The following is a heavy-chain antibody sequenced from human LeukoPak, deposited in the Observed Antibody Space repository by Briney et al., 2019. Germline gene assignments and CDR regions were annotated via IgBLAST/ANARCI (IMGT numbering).Heavy chain of an antibody. CDR3: ARGCTSCSVYRGGYYGMDV. V-gene: IGHV3-7*01. J-gene: IGHJ6*02. CDR2: IKQDGSEE. Sequence: RGSLRLSCAASGFTFSSYWMSWVRQAPGKGLEWVANIKQDGSEEYYVDSVKGRFTISRDNAKNSLYLQMNSLRAEDTAVYYCARGCTSCSVYRGGYYGMDVWGQGTTVTVSS. CDR1: GFTFSSYW. D-gene: IGHD2-2*01.